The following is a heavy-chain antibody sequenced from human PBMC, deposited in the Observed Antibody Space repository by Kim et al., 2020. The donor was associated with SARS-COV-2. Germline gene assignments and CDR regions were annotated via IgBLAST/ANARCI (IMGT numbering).Heavy chain of an antibody. V-gene: IGHV3-21*01. CDR3: ARLEVVPASIDNWFDP. J-gene: IGHJ5*02. CDR1: GFTFSSYS. CDR2: ISSSSSYI. Sequence: GGSLRLSCAASGFTFSSYSMNWVRQAPGKGLEWVSSISSSSSYIYYADSVKGRFTISRDNAKNSLLLQMNSLRAEDTAGFYCARLEVVPASIDNWFDPWGQGTLVTVSS. D-gene: IGHD2-2*01.